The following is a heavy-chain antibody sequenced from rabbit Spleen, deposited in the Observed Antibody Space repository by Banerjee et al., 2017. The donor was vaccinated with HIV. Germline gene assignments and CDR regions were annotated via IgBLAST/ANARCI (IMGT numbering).Heavy chain of an antibody. CDR1: GFDFSSSYW. J-gene: IGHJ4*01. CDR2: IYAGSSGDT. V-gene: IGHV1S40*01. Sequence: QSLEESGGDLVKPGASLTLTCKASGFDFSSSYWICWVRQAPGKGLEWIACIYAGSSGDTYYASWAKGRFTISKTSSTTVTLQMTSLTAADTATYFCVRDRGVDYTYGYAGNTYASPFNLWGPGTLVTVS. D-gene: IGHD6-1*01. CDR3: VRDRGVDYTYGYAGNTYASPFNL.